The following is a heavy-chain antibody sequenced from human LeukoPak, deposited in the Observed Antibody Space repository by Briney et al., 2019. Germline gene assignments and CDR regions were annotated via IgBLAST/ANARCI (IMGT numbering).Heavy chain of an antibody. CDR2: ISAYNGNT. Sequence: GASVKVSCKASGYTFTSYGISWVRQAPGQGLEWTGWISAYNGNTNYAQKLQGRVTMTTDTSTSTAYMELRSLRSDDTAVYYCARGGYYYDSSGYDGNNAFDIWGQGTMVTVSS. D-gene: IGHD3-22*01. CDR1: GYTFTSYG. J-gene: IGHJ3*02. V-gene: IGHV1-18*01. CDR3: ARGGYYYDSSGYDGNNAFDI.